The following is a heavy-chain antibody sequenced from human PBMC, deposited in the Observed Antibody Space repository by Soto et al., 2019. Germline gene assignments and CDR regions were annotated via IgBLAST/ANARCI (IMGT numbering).Heavy chain of an antibody. CDR1: GGTFSSYA. J-gene: IGHJ5*02. CDR2: IIPIFGTA. Sequence: QVQLVQSGAEVKKPGSSVKVSCKASGGTFSSYAISWVRQAPGQGLEWMGGIIPIFGTANYAQKFQGRVTITADESKSTADMELSSLRSEDTAVYYCARVERGIAAAGPKNWFDPWGQGTLVTVSS. D-gene: IGHD6-13*01. V-gene: IGHV1-69*12. CDR3: ARVERGIAAAGPKNWFDP.